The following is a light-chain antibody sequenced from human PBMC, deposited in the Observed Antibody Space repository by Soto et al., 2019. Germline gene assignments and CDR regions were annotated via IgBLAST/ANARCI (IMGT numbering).Light chain of an antibody. CDR2: EVS. J-gene: IGLJ3*02. CDR3: TSYSRYRVLV. V-gene: IGLV2-14*01. CDR1: SSDVGGYIY. Sequence: QSVLTQPPYASGSPGQSVAISCTGTSSDVGGYIYVSWYQHHPGRAPKVIIFEVSNRPSGVSDRFPGSNSGNTASLTISGHQAEDEADYYCTSYSRYRVLVFGGGTKVSVL.